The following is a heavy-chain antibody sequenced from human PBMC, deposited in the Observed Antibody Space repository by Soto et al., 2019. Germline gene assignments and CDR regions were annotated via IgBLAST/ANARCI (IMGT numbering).Heavy chain of an antibody. V-gene: IGHV3-48*03. J-gene: IGHJ6*02. CDR3: ARDGNWVLTSYRYYYGMDV. Sequence: EVQLVESGGGLVQPGGSLRLSCAASGFTFSSYEMNWVRQAPGKGLEWVSYISSSGSTIYYADSVKGRFTISRDNAKNSLYLQMNSLRAEDTAVYYCARDGNWVLTSYRYYYGMDVWGQGTTVTVSS. CDR1: GFTFSSYE. CDR2: ISSSGSTI. D-gene: IGHD3-9*01.